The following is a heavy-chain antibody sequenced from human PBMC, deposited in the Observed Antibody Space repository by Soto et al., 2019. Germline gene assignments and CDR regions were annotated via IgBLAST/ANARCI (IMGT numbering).Heavy chain of an antibody. J-gene: IGHJ4*02. CDR1: GFYFSGYW. CDR2: INTDGSDT. V-gene: IGHV3-74*01. CDR3: VRAAARGDS. D-gene: IGHD6-13*01. Sequence: GGSLRLSCAASGFYFSGYWMHWVRQVPGKGLVWVSRINTDGSDTXYADSVKGRFTISRDNTKNTLYLQMSSLRAEDTAIYYCVRAAARGDSWGQGTLVTVSS.